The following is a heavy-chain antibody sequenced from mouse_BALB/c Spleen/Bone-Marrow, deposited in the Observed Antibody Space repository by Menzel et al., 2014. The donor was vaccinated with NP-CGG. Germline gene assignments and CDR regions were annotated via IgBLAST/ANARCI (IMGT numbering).Heavy chain of an antibody. CDR2: IWAGGST. D-gene: IGHD1-1*01. Sequence: QVQLQQPGPGLVAPSQSLSITCTVSEFPLTSYGVHWVRQPPGKGLEWLGVIWAGGSTNYNSALMSRLSISKDNSKSQVFLKMNSLQTDDTAMYYCARGGSSRAWLAYWGQGTLVTVSA. CDR3: ARGGSSRAWLAY. J-gene: IGHJ3*01. CDR1: EFPLTSYG. V-gene: IGHV2-9*02.